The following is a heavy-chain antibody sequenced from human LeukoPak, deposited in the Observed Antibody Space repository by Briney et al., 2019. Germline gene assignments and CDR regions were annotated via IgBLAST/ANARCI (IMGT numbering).Heavy chain of an antibody. CDR3: ARSDPLAAACDNYFDY. Sequence: SVKVSRKASGGTFISYAISWVRQAPGQGVEWMGGIIPIFGPANYAQTSQARVTITSHESTSTACMQLSSLTSEATPVYYCARSDPLAAACDNYFDYWGQGTLVTVSS. V-gene: IGHV1-69*13. J-gene: IGHJ4*02. CDR1: GGTFISYA. D-gene: IGHD6-13*01. CDR2: IIPIFGPA.